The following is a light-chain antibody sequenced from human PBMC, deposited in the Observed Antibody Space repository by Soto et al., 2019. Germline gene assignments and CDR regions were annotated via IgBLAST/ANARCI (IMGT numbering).Light chain of an antibody. CDR2: KTS. CDR1: QSVNRW. V-gene: IGKV1-5*03. J-gene: IGKJ1*01. CDR3: QQFQAFSP. Sequence: DIQMTQSPSTLSASVGDRVTITCRASQSVNRWLAWYQQKPGGAPKLLISKTSVLENGVPSRFSGSGFGTEFTLTISSLQPEDFATYYCQQFQAFSPFGPGTRV.